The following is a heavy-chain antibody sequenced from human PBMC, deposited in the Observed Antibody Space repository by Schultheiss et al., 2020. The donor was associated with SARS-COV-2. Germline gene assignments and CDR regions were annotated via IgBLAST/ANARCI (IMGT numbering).Heavy chain of an antibody. D-gene: IGHD2-21*02. CDR1: GFTFSDYY. J-gene: IGHJ5*02. Sequence: GGSLRLSFAASGFTFSDYYMSWIRQIPGKGLEWISYINGASSHTDYADSVKGRVTISRDNAKKSLYLEMNSLRAEDTAVYYCARDGIRTAPGNWFDPWGQGILVTVSS. V-gene: IGHV3-11*05. CDR3: ARDGIRTAPGNWFDP. CDR2: INGASSHT.